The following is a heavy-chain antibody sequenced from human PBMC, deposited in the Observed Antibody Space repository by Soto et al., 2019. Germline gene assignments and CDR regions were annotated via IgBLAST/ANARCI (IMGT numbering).Heavy chain of an antibody. D-gene: IGHD6-19*01. V-gene: IGHV3-21*01. CDR3: ARGAGQWLFYWFDP. CDR1: GFTFSSYS. CDR2: ISSSSSYI. J-gene: IGHJ5*02. Sequence: EVQLVESGGGLVKPGGSLRLSCAASGFTFSSYSMNWVRQAPGKGLEWVSSISSSSSYIYYADSVKGRFTISRDNAKNSLYLQMNSLRAEDTAVYYCARGAGQWLFYWFDPWGQGTLVTVSS.